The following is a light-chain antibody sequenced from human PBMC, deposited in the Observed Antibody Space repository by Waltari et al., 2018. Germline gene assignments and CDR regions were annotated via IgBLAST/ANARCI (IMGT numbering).Light chain of an antibody. CDR2: DVS. Sequence: QSALTQPASVSGSPGQSITISCTGTSSDVGGYNYVSWYQQHPGKAPKLMIYDVSNRSSGVSNRFSGSKSGNTASLTISGLQAEDEADYHCSSYTSSSTLVFGGGTKLTVL. V-gene: IGLV2-14*03. J-gene: IGLJ3*02. CDR3: SSYTSSSTLV. CDR1: SSDVGGYNY.